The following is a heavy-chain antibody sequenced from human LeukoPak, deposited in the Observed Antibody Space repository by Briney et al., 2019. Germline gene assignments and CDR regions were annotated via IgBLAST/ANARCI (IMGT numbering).Heavy chain of an antibody. V-gene: IGHV3-23*01. CDR1: GFTFSSYA. CDR3: AKEITMIVGARSLGGMDV. CDR2: ISGSGGST. J-gene: IGHJ6*02. D-gene: IGHD3-22*01. Sequence: GGSLRLSCAASGFTFSSYAMSWVRQAPGKGLEWVPAISGSGGSTYYADSVKGRFTISRDNSKNTLYLQMNSLRAEDTAVYYCAKEITMIVGARSLGGMDVWGQGTTVTVSS.